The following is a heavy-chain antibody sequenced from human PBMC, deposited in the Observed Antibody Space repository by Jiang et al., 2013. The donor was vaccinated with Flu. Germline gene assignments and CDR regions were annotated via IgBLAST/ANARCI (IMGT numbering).Heavy chain of an antibody. V-gene: IGHV1-2*04. CDR3: ARGSPPGGYCSGGSCYYYYYYYGMDV. CDR1: GYTFTGYY. J-gene: IGHJ6*04. D-gene: IGHD2-15*01. Sequence: SGAEVKKPGASVKVSCKASGYTFTGYYMHWVRQAPGQGLEWMGWINPNSGGTNYAQKFQGWVTMTRDTSISTAYMELSRLRSDDTAVYYCARGSPPGGYCSGGSCYYYYYYYGMDVWGKGTTVTGLL. CDR2: INPNSGGT.